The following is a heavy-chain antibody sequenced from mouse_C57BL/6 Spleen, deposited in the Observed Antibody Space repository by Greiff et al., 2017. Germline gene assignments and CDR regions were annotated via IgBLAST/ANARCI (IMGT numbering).Heavy chain of an antibody. CDR1: GYTFTSYW. J-gene: IGHJ2*01. CDR2: IDTSDSYI. CDR3: ARERTTVVPYFDY. D-gene: IGHD1-1*01. Sequence: QVQLQQPGAELVMPGASVKLSCKASGYTFTSYWMHWVQQRPGQGLEWIGEIDTSDSYINYNQNLKGKSTLTVDKSSSTAYMQLSSLTSEDSAVYYCARERTTVVPYFDYWGQGTTLTVSA. V-gene: IGHV1-69*01.